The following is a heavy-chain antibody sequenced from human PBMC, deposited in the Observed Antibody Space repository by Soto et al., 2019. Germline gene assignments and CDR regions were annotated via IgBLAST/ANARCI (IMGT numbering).Heavy chain of an antibody. D-gene: IGHD1-1*01. CDR3: ARVNGGKTEKTSNYYYYMDV. Sequence: PGGSLILSCAASGFIFAYYPMHWVRQAPGKGLEWVSSITWNGANIAYADSVKGRFTISRDNAKNSLYLQMNSLRPEDTAFYYCARVNGGKTEKTSNYYYYMDVWGKGTTVT. V-gene: IGHV3-9*01. J-gene: IGHJ6*03. CDR2: ITWNGANI. CDR1: GFIFAYYP.